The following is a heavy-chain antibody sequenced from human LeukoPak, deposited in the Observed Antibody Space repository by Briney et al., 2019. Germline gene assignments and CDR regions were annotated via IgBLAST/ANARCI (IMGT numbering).Heavy chain of an antibody. CDR1: GGSISSYY. D-gene: IGHD3-9*01. CDR2: IYYSGST. CDR3: ARGYYDILTGYYGPSYYMDV. V-gene: IGHV4-59*01. J-gene: IGHJ6*03. Sequence: SETLSLTCTVSGGSISSYYWSWIRRPPGKGLEWIGYIYYSGSTNYNPSLKSRVTISVDTSKNQFSLKLSSVTAADTAVYYCARGYYDILTGYYGPSYYMDVWGKGTTVTISS.